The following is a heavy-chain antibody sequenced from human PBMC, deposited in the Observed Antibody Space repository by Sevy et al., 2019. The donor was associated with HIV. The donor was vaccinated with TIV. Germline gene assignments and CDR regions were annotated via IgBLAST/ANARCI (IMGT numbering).Heavy chain of an antibody. CDR2: ISGRGTTT. CDR3: AKELFGAEVAFYGYFDL. D-gene: IGHD3-16*01. CDR1: GFPFSSYA. J-gene: IGHJ2*01. V-gene: IGHV3-23*01. Sequence: GGSLRLYCAASGFPFSSYAMSLVRQATGKGLEWVSGISGRGTTTYYADSVKGRFTISRDNSKNTLYLQLNSLRAEDTAVYFCAKELFGAEVAFYGYFDLWGRGTLVTVSS.